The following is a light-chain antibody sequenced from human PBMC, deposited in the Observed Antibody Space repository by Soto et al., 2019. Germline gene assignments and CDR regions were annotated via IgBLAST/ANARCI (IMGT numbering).Light chain of an antibody. CDR3: QEYDNWPSMYT. CDR2: GAS. V-gene: IGKV3-15*01. Sequence: EIVLTQSPGTLSLSPGERATLSCRASQSVRSKLAWYQHKPGQAPRLLIYGASTRATGIPARFSGSGSGTDFTLTISSLQSEDFAVYYCQEYDNWPSMYTFGQGTKVDNK. CDR1: QSVRSK. J-gene: IGKJ2*01.